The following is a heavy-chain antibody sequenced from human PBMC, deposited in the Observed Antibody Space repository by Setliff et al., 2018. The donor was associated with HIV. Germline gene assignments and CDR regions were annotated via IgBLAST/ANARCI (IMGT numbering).Heavy chain of an antibody. CDR3: ARGISGGAYPPYYFDH. CDR2: IAYDGSNK. J-gene: IGHJ4*01. V-gene: IGHV3-30*04. CDR1: GFTFSSNA. Sequence: PGGSLRLSCAASGFTFSSNAMHWVRQAPGKGLEWVAVIAYDGSNKYYADSVKGRFTISRDNSKNMMNLQMNSLRAEDTAVYYCARGISGGAYPPYYFDHWGHGTLVTVSS. D-gene: IGHD2-15*01.